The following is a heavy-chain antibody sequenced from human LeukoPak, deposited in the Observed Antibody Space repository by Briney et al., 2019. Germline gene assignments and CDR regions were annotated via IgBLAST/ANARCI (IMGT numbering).Heavy chain of an antibody. Sequence: PGGSLRLSCASSGFTFSSYAMHWVRQAPGKGLEWVSGINWNSGSIGYADSVKGRFTISRDNAKNSLYLQMNSLRAEDTALYYCAKDILPMVTLVDYWGQGTLVTVSS. J-gene: IGHJ4*02. V-gene: IGHV3-9*01. CDR2: INWNSGSI. CDR1: GFTFSSYA. CDR3: AKDILPMVTLVDY. D-gene: IGHD4/OR15-4a*01.